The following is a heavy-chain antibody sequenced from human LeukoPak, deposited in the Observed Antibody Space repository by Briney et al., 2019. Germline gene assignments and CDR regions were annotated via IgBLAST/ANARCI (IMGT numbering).Heavy chain of an antibody. D-gene: IGHD6-13*01. CDR1: GGSISSYY. CDR3: ARGPFGSSSSYYYYYMDV. CDR2: IYYSGST. J-gene: IGHJ6*03. V-gene: IGHV4-59*01. Sequence: SETLSLTCTVSGGSISSYYWSWIRQPPGKGLEWIGYIYYSGSTNYNPSLKSRVTISVDTSKNQFSLKLSSVTAADTAVYYCARGPFGSSSSYYYYYMDVWGKGTTVTISS.